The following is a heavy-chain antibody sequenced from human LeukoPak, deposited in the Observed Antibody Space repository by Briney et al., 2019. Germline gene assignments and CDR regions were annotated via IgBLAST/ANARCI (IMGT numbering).Heavy chain of an antibody. CDR2: ISFDGRKK. V-gene: IGHV3-33*05. CDR1: GITFSTYV. J-gene: IGHJ4*02. D-gene: IGHD6-19*01. CDR3: ARWSYSSGWFIDY. Sequence: GGSLRLSCAVSGITFSTYVMHWVRQAPGKGLEWVAVISFDGRKKYYAESVKGRFTISRDNSKNTLYLEMNSLRAEDTAVYYCARWSYSSGWFIDYWGQGTLVTVSS.